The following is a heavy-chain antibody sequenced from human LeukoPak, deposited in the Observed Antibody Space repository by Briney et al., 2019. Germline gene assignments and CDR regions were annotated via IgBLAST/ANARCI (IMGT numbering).Heavy chain of an antibody. CDR3: ANLRDRPSLINFDY. V-gene: IGHV3-53*01. J-gene: IGHJ4*02. CDR2: IYSGGRT. D-gene: IGHD2-2*01. Sequence: GGSLRLSCAASGFTVSSNYMSWVRQAPGKGLEWVSVIYSGGRTNYADSVKGRFTISRDNSKNTLYLQMNSLRAEDTAVYYCANLRDRPSLINFDYWGQGTLVTVSS. CDR1: GFTVSSNY.